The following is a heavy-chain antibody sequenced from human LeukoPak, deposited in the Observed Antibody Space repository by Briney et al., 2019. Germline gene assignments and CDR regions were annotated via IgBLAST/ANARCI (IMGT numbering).Heavy chain of an antibody. CDR1: GFTISSFA. V-gene: IGHV3-23*01. J-gene: IGHJ4*02. CDR2: ITGSGYDT. Sequence: PGGSLRLSCAASGFTISSFAMSWVRQAPGKGLEWLSVITGSGYDTNSADSVKGRFTISRDNSKNTLYLQMNNLRVEDTAVYYCAKVDYWSPENYFDSWGQGTLVTVSS. CDR3: AKVDYWSPENYFDS. D-gene: IGHD1-1*01.